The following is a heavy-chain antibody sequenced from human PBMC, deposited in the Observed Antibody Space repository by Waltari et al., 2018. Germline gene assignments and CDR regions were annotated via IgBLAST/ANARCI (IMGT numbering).Heavy chain of an antibody. CDR2: IKSKIDGGTT. Sequence: EVQLVESGGNRVQAGGSLRLSGDVSGFTSSKLWLRWVRQPPGKGMEWVGRIKSKIDGGTTDYAAPVRGRFTISRDDSKNMFYLEMDSLKTEDTAVYYCAGGPGTYWSGLLDYWGQGTLVTVSS. V-gene: IGHV3-15*01. CDR3: AGGPGTYWSGLLDY. D-gene: IGHD3-3*01. J-gene: IGHJ4*02. CDR1: GFTSSKLW.